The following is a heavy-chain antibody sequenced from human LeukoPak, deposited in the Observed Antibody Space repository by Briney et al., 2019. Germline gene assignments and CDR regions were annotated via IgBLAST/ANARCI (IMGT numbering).Heavy chain of an antibody. CDR2: IWYDGSIQ. V-gene: IGHV3-33*01. D-gene: IGHD5-24*01. CDR1: GFTFRNHG. CDR3: ARDISARDMDV. J-gene: IGHJ6*03. Sequence: GGSLRLSCAASGFTFRNHGMHWVRQAPGKGLEWVAVIWYDGSIQYYADSVKGRYTVSRDNAKNTLYLQMNSLRAEDTAVYYCARDISARDMDVWGKGATVTVSS.